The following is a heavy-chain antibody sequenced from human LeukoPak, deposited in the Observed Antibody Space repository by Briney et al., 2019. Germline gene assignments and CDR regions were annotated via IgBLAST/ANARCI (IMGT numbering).Heavy chain of an antibody. V-gene: IGHV3-23*01. CDR1: GFTFSSYA. Sequence: PGGSLRLSCAASGFTFSSYAMSWVRQAPGKGLEWVSAISGSGGSTYYADSVKGRFTISRDNSKNTLYLQMNSLRAEDTAVYYCAGRYYDILTGYYGPLDYWGQGTLVTVSS. J-gene: IGHJ4*02. CDR3: AGRYYDILTGYYGPLDY. CDR2: ISGSGGST. D-gene: IGHD3-9*01.